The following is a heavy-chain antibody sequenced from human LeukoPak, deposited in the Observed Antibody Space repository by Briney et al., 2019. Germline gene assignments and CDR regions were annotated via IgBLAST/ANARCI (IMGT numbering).Heavy chain of an antibody. CDR2: IRNKDSSSTT. CDR3: ARGPGESTGALDY. J-gene: IGHJ4*02. D-gene: IGHD1-26*01. Sequence: GGSLRLSCAASGFTFSDHYMDWVRQAPGEGLECVCRIRNKDSSSTTGRFTISRDDSKTSLFLQINSLKTEDTAVYYCARGPGESTGALDYWGQGTLVTVSS. CDR1: GFTFSDHY. V-gene: IGHV3-72*01.